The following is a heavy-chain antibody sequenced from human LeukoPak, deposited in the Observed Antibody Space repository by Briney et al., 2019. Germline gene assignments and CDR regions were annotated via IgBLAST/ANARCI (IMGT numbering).Heavy chain of an antibody. CDR1: GGSFTSHY. CDR2: IYSSGST. Sequence: SETLSLTCTVSGGSFTSHYWNWMRQPPGKGLEWIGSIYSSGSTNYNPSLKSRVTISVDTSKNQFSLKLTSVTAADTAVYYCARDVGYYFDYWGQGALVTVSS. V-gene: IGHV4-59*11. CDR3: ARDVGYYFDY. J-gene: IGHJ4*02.